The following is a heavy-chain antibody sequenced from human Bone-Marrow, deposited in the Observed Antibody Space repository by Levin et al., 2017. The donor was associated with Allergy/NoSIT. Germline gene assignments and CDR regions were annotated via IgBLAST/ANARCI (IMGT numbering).Heavy chain of an antibody. CDR3: ARVRILLAYGMDV. CDR2: IKQDGSEK. CDR1: GFTFSSYW. V-gene: IGHV3-7*01. D-gene: IGHD5-18*01. J-gene: IGHJ6*02. Sequence: LSLTCAASGFTFSSYWMSWVRQAPGKGLEWVVNIKQDGSEKYYVDSVKGRFTISRDNAKNSLSLQMNSLRAEDTAVYYCARVRILLAYGMDVWGQGTTVTVSS.